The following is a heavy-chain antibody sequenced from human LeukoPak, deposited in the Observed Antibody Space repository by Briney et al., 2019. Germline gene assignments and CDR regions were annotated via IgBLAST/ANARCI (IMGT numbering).Heavy chain of an antibody. J-gene: IGHJ5*02. V-gene: IGHV4-39*01. CDR2: IYYSGST. D-gene: IGHD3-10*01. Sequence: PSETLSLTCTVSGGSISGSSYYWGWIRQPPGKGLEWIGSIYYSGSTYYNPSLKSRVTISVDTSKNQFSLKLSSVTAADTAVYYCARHTVTMVRGISWFDPWGQGTLVTVSS. CDR1: GGSISGSSYY. CDR3: ARHTVTMVRGISWFDP.